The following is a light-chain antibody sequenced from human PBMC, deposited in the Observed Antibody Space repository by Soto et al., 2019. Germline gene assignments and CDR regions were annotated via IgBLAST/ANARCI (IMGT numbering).Light chain of an antibody. CDR1: QDISGW. V-gene: IGKV1D-12*01. CDR2: AAS. J-gene: IGKJ1*01. Sequence: DIQMTQSPSSVSASVGDRVTITCRASQDISGWLAWFQQKPGKAPNLLIYAASILQSGVPSRFIGSGSGTDFTLTITYLQPEDFATYYCQQANSFPCTFGQGTKVEL. CDR3: QQANSFPCT.